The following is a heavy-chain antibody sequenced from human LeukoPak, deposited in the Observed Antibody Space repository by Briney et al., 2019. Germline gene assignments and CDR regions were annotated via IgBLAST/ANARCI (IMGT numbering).Heavy chain of an antibody. J-gene: IGHJ4*02. Sequence: GGSLRLSCAASGFTFSSYSMNWVRQAPGKGLEWVSSISSSSSYIYYADSVKGRFTISRDNAKNSLYLQMNSLRAEDTALYYCAKDRGVIGSSGFDYWGQGTLVTVSS. CDR1: GFTFSSYS. V-gene: IGHV3-21*04. CDR2: ISSSSSYI. D-gene: IGHD3-22*01. CDR3: AKDRGVIGSSGFDY.